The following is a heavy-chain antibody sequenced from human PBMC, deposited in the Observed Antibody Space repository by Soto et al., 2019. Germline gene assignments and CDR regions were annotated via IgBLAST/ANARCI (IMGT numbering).Heavy chain of an antibody. D-gene: IGHD3-3*01. J-gene: IGHJ5*02. CDR1: GDSITSRGSS. Sequence: QLQESGLGLVQPSQTLSLTCGVSGDSITSRGSSWAWIRQPPGKGLEWLGYIYHSGRTFYNPSLRSRVTISVDRSKNQFSLKVNSVTAADTAMYYCARAGEKRMSEWPNWFDPWGQGTLVTVSS. V-gene: IGHV4-30-2*01. CDR3: ARAGEKRMSEWPNWFDP. CDR2: IYHSGRT.